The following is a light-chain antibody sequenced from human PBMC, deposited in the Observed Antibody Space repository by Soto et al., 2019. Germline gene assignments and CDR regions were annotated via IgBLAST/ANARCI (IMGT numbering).Light chain of an antibody. CDR3: CSCAGSSTLV. CDR2: EGS. CDR1: SSDVGSYKF. Sequence: QSVLTQPASVSGSPGQSITISCTGASSDVGSYKFVSWYQQHPVKAPKLMIYEGSKRPSGVSNRFSGSKSGNTASLTISGLQAEDEADYYCCSCAGSSTLVFGGGTKVTVL. J-gene: IGLJ2*01. V-gene: IGLV2-23*01.